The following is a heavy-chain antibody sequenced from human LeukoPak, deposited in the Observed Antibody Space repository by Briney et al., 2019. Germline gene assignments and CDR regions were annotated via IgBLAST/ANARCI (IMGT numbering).Heavy chain of an antibody. CDR2: IYYSGST. V-gene: IGHV4-59*12. CDR3: ARACGGDCAHFDY. J-gene: IGHJ4*02. Sequence: SETLSLTCTVSGGSISSYYWSWIRQPPGKGLEWIGYIYYSGSTNYNPSLKSRVTISVDRSKNHFSLKLSSVTAADTAVYYCARACGGDCAHFDYWGQGTLVTVSS. D-gene: IGHD2-21*01. CDR1: GGSISSYY.